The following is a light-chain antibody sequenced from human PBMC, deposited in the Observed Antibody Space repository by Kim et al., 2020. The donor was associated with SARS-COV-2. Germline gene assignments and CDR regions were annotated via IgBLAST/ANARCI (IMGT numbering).Light chain of an antibody. J-gene: IGKJ3*01. CDR2: GAS. V-gene: IGKV3-20*01. CDR1: QSVSSSS. Sequence: GERTTPSCRASQSVSSSSLAWYQQKPGQAPRLLIYGASSRAAGIPDRCSGSGSGTDFTLTISRLEPEDFAVYYCQQYGSSPPKFTFGPGTKVDIK. CDR3: QQYGSSPPKFT.